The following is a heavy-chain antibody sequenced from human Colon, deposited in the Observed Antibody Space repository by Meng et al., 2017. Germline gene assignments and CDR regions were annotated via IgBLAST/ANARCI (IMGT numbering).Heavy chain of an antibody. D-gene: IGHD2/OR15-2a*01. J-gene: IGHJ5*02. V-gene: IGHV4-34*02. CDR1: GGSFSGYY. Sequence: QVQLPQWCTGLLEPSETLSLTCAVYGGSFSGYYWSWIRQPPGKGLEWIGEINHSGTTNFNPSLESRVTISIDTSKNQISLNVTSLTAADTAVYYCARGLFSRLRSLWFDPWGQGTLVTASS. CDR2: INHSGTT. CDR3: ARGLFSRLRSLWFDP.